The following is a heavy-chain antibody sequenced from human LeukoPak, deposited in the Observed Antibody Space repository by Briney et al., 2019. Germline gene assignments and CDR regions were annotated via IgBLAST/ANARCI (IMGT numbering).Heavy chain of an antibody. CDR1: GFTFSNYW. D-gene: IGHD6-13*01. J-gene: IGHJ4*02. V-gene: IGHV3-74*01. CDR2: INSDGSST. Sequence: PGGSLRLSCAASGFTFSNYWMHWVRQAPGKGLVWVSRINSDGSSTTYADSVKGRFTISRDNSKNTLYLQMDSLRAEDTAIYYCAKVPQQLHYWGQGTLVTVSS. CDR3: AKVPQQLHY.